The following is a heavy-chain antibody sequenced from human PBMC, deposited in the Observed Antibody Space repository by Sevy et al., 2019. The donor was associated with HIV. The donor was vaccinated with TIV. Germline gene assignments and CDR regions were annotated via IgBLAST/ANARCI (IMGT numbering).Heavy chain of an antibody. D-gene: IGHD3-22*01. V-gene: IGHV1-18*01. CDR2: ISAYNGNT. J-gene: IGHJ4*02. CDR3: ARQSGYDSSGYYPPIDY. CDR1: GYTFTSYG. Sequence: ASVKVSCKASGYTFTSYGISWVRQAPGQGLEWMGWISAYNGNTNYAQKLQGRVTMTTDTSTSTAYMELRSLRSDDTAVYYCARQSGYDSSGYYPPIDYWGQGTLVTVSS.